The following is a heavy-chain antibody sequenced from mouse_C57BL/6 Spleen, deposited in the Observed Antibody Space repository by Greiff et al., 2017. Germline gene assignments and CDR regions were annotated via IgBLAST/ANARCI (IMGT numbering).Heavy chain of an antibody. CDR2: IDPANGNT. V-gene: IGHV14-3*01. D-gene: IGHD2-3*01. J-gene: IGHJ4*01. CDR3: ARWYDGYYKGDAMDY. Sequence: VHVKQSVAELVRPGASVKLSCTASGFNIKNTYMHWVKQRPEQGLEWIGRIDPANGNTQYAPKFQGKATITADTSTNTAYLQLSSLTSEYTAIYYCARWYDGYYKGDAMDYWGQGTSVTVSS. CDR1: GFNIKNTY.